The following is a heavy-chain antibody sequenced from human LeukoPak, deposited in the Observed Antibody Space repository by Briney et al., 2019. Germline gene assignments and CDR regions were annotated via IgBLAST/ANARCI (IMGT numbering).Heavy chain of an antibody. CDR2: MNPNSGGT. D-gene: IGHD4-17*01. J-gene: IGHJ4*02. CDR1: GYTFTSYD. CDR3: ATEPSYGALDY. V-gene: IGHV1-2*02. Sequence: GASVKVSCKASGYTFTSYDINWVRQATGQGLEWMGWMNPNSGGTNYAQKFQGRVTMTRDTSISTAYMELSRLRSDDTAVYYCATEPSYGALDYWGQGTLVTVSS.